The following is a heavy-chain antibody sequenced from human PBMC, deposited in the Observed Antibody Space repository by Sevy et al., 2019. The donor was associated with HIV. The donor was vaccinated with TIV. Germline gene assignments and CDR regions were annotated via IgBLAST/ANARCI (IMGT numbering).Heavy chain of an antibody. CDR3: ARDNGDYFLSTSVFDY. J-gene: IGHJ4*02. D-gene: IGHD4-17*01. CDR2: ISSGFSTI. CDR1: GFTFSSYS. Sequence: GGSLRLSCAASGFTFSSYSMNWVRQAPGKGLEWVSYISSGFSTIHSADSVKGRFTISRDNAKNSLYLQMNRLRAEDTAVYYCARDNGDYFLSTSVFDYWGQGTLVTVSS. V-gene: IGHV3-48*01.